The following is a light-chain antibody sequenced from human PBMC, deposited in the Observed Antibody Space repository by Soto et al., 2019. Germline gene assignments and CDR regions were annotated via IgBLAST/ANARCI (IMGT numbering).Light chain of an antibody. CDR1: SSDVGGYNY. Sequence: QSARTQPASVSGSPGQSITISCTGTSSDVGGYNYVSWYQQHPAKAPKLMIYEVSNRPSGVSHRFSGSKSGNTASLTISGLQAEDEADYYCFSYTTSSTLVFGGGTKLTVL. CDR3: FSYTTSSTLV. J-gene: IGLJ3*02. CDR2: EVS. V-gene: IGLV2-14*01.